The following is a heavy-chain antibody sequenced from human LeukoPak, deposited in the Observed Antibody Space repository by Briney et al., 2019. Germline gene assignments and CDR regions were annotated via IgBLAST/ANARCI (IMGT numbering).Heavy chain of an antibody. CDR3: ARGYAPGASDY. V-gene: IGHV1-46*01. J-gene: IGHJ4*02. D-gene: IGHD3-16*01. Sequence: ASVKVSCKASGYTFTSYYMHWVRQAPGQGLEWVGILNPSVGGTTYAQKFQGRVTLTRDTSTSTVYMDLSSLRSEDTAVYYCARGYAPGASDYWGQGTLVTVSS. CDR1: GYTFTSYY. CDR2: LNPSVGGT.